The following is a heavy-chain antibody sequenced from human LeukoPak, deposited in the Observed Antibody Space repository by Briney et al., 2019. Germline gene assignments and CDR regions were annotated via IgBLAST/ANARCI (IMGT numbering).Heavy chain of an antibody. V-gene: IGHV3-23*01. CDR2: ISGGGGSI. CDR3: AKAEPDV. Sequence: GGSLRLSCAASGFTFSNYAMSWVRQVPGKGLEWVSVISGGGGSIYYADSVKGRFTLSRDNSKNALYLQMNSLRAEDTAVYYCAKAEPDVWGKGTTVTVSS. CDR1: GFTFSNYA. J-gene: IGHJ6*04.